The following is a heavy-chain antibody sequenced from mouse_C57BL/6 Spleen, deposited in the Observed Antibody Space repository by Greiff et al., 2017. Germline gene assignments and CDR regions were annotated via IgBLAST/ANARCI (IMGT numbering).Heavy chain of an antibody. J-gene: IGHJ1*03. V-gene: IGHV1-69*01. CDR1: GYTFTSYW. Sequence: QVQLQQPGAELVMPGASVKLSCKASGYTFTSYWMHWVKQRPGQGLEWIGEIDPSDSYTNYNQKFKGKSTLTVDKSSSTAYMQLSSLTSEDSAVYYCAREGLLLRSLGYFDVWGTGTTVTVSS. CDR3: AREGLLLRSLGYFDV. D-gene: IGHD1-1*01. CDR2: IDPSDSYT.